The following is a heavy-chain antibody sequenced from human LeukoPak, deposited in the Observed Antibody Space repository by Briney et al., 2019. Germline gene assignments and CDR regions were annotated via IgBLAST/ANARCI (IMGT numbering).Heavy chain of an antibody. CDR3: ARDTTYYYDSSGYTEFDY. V-gene: IGHV3-7*01. CDR1: GFTFASYW. D-gene: IGHD3-22*01. Sequence: GGSLRLSCAASGFTFASYWMSWVRQAPGKGLEWVANINKDGSEKYFVDSVKGRFTISRDNAKNSLFLEMESLRAEDTAVYYCARDTTYYYDSSGYTEFDYWGQGTLVTVSS. J-gene: IGHJ4*02. CDR2: INKDGSEK.